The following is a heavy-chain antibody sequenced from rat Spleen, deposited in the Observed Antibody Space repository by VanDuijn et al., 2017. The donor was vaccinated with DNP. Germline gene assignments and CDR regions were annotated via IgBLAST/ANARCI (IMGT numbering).Heavy chain of an antibody. Sequence: EVRLVESGGGLVQPGRSLKLSCAASGFTFSDYYMAWVRQAPTKGLELVAYISYFGDNTYSGDSVKGRFTISRDNAKSSLYLQMDSLRSEDTATYYCTTVYGGYSGWFASWGQGTLVTVSS. CDR2: ISYFGDNT. D-gene: IGHD1-11*01. J-gene: IGHJ3*01. V-gene: IGHV5-20*01. CDR3: TTVYGGYSGWFAS. CDR1: GFTFSDYY.